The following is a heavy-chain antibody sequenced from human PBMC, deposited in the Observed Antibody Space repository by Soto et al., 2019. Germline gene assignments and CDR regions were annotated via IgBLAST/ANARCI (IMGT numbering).Heavy chain of an antibody. V-gene: IGHV3-23*01. J-gene: IGHJ3*02. CDR2: ISDTAHRI. CDR1: GFTFSSYA. CDR3: AKDRVDTAMAKVTLDAFDI. Sequence: GGSLRLSCAASGFTFSSYAMSWVRQAPGKGLEWVASISDTAHRIFHADSVKGRFTISRDNSRNRLYLQMNSLRAEDTALYYCAKDRVDTAMAKVTLDAFDIWGQGTMVTVSS. D-gene: IGHD5-18*01.